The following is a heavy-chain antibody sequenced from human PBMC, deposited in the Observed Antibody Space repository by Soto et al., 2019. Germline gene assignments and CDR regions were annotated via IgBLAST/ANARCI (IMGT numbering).Heavy chain of an antibody. J-gene: IGHJ2*01. V-gene: IGHV4-34*01. Sequence: QVQLHQWGTELLKPSETLSLTCAVDGGSFRGFYWNWIRQTPGKGLEWIGEIDQSGGRQSGSTNYNPPLESRVIISGDTSKNQMSLTLSAVTAADPALYSCARGLKVGTTINWYCDLWGRGTLVTVSS. CDR1: GGSFRGFY. CDR2: IDQSGGRQSGST. CDR3: ARGLKVGTTINWYCDL. D-gene: IGHD1-26*01.